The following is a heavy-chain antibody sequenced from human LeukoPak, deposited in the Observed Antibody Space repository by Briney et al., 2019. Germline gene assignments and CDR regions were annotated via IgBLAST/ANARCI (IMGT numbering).Heavy chain of an antibody. CDR3: ARDEYSYGRYFDY. J-gene: IGHJ4*02. CDR2: INHSGST. D-gene: IGHD5-18*01. Sequence: PSETLSLTCAVYGGSFSGYYWGRIRQPPGKGLEWIGEINHSGSTNYNPSLKSRVTISVDTSKNQFSLKLSSVTAADTAVYYCARDEYSYGRYFDYWGQGTLVTVSS. CDR1: GGSFSGYY. V-gene: IGHV4-34*01.